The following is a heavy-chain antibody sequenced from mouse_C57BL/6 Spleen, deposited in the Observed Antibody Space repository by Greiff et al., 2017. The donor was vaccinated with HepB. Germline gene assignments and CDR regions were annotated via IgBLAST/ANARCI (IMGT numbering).Heavy chain of an antibody. CDR3: ARKGENYSNYGGFAY. CDR1: GYTFTSYW. J-gene: IGHJ3*01. D-gene: IGHD2-5*01. V-gene: IGHV1-69*01. CDR2: IDPSDSYT. Sequence: QVQLQQPGAELVMPGASVKLSCKASGYTFTSYWMHWVKQRPGQGLEWIGEIDPSDSYTNYNQKFKGKSTLTVDKSSSTAYMQLSSLTSEDSAVYYCARKGENYSNYGGFAYWGQGTLVTVSA.